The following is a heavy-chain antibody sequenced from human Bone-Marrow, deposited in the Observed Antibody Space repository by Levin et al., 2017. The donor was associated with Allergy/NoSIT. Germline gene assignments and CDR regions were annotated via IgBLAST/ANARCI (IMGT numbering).Heavy chain of an antibody. CDR3: ARTPRAIFGVVPTIGYGMDV. Sequence: ASVKVSCKASGYTFTSYAMHWVRQAPGQRLEWMGWINAGNGNTKYSQKFQGRVTITRDTSASTAYMELSSLRSEDTAVYYCARTPRAIFGVVPTIGYGMDVWGQGTTVTVSS. CDR2: INAGNGNT. V-gene: IGHV1-3*01. D-gene: IGHD3-3*01. CDR1: GYTFTSYA. J-gene: IGHJ6*02.